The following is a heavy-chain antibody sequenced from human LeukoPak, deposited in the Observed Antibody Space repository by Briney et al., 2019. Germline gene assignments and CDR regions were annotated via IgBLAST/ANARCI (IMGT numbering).Heavy chain of an antibody. CDR1: GFTFSNAW. CDR3: TTDPPNYCTNGVCPGDYCGSICDY. CDR2: IKSKTDGGTT. D-gene: IGHD2-8*01. Sequence: GGSLRLSCAASGFTFSNAWMSWVRQAPGKGLEWVGRIKSKTDGGTTDYAAPVKGRFTISRDDSKNTLYLQMNSLKTEDTAVYYCTTDPPNYCTNGVCPGDYCGSICDYWGRGTLVTVSS. V-gene: IGHV3-15*01. J-gene: IGHJ4*02.